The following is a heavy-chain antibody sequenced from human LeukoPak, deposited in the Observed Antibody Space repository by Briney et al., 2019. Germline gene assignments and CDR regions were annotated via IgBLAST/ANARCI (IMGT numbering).Heavy chain of an antibody. Sequence: KPSETLSLTCTVSGGSISSYYWSWIRQPPGKGLEWIGYIYYSGSTNYNPSLKSRVTISVDTSKNQFSLKLSSVTAADTAVYYCARARSTVTTDLGFVYYYYGMDVWGQGTTVTVSS. CDR1: GGSISSYY. D-gene: IGHD4-17*01. CDR2: IYYSGST. J-gene: IGHJ6*02. CDR3: ARARSTVTTDLGFVYYYYGMDV. V-gene: IGHV4-59*01.